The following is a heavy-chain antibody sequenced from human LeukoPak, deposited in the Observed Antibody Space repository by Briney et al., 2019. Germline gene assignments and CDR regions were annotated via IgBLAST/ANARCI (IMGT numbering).Heavy chain of an antibody. D-gene: IGHD6-13*01. V-gene: IGHV5-10-1*01. CDR2: IDPSDSYT. Sequence: GESLKISCKGSGYSFTNSWISWVRQMPGKGLECMGRIDPSDSYTNYSPSFQGHVTISVDKSISTAYLQWSSLKASDPAMYYCARHGAGAAGHWTFDYWGQGTLVTVSS. CDR1: GYSFTNSW. J-gene: IGHJ4*02. CDR3: ARHGAGAAGHWTFDY.